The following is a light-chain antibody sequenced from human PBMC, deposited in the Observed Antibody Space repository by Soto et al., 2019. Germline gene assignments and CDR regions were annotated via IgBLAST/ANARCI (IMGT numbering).Light chain of an antibody. CDR1: SSNVGAGYD. V-gene: IGLV1-40*01. CDR2: ANN. CDR3: QSYDRSLSGWV. J-gene: IGLJ3*02. Sequence: QSVLTQPPSVSGAPGQRVTISCTGSSSNVGAGYDVHWYQQLPGTAPKLLIYANNNRPSGVPDRFSGSKSGTSASLAITGLQAEDEADYCQSYDRSLSGWVFGGGTKLTVL.